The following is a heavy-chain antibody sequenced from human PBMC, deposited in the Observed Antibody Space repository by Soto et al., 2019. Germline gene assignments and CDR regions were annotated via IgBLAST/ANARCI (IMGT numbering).Heavy chain of an antibody. D-gene: IGHD5-18*01. CDR2: INHSGST. Sequence: SETLSLTCAVYGGSFSGYYWSWIRQPPGKGLEWIGEINHSGSTNYNPSLKSRVTISVDTYKNQFSLKLSSVTAADTAVYYCARGLDTAMPRDYYYGIDVWGQGTTVTVSS. V-gene: IGHV4-34*01. CDR1: GGSFSGYY. J-gene: IGHJ6*02. CDR3: ARGLDTAMPRDYYYGIDV.